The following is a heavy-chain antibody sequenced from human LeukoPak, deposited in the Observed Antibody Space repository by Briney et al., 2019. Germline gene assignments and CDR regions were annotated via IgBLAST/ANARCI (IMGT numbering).Heavy chain of an antibody. J-gene: IGHJ4*02. CDR2: IIPILGIA. Sequence: GSSVKVSCKASGGTFSSYAISWVRQAPGQGLEWMGRIIPILGIANYAQKFQGRVTITADKSTSTAYVELSSLRSEDTAVYYCARAGATRYFDYWGQGTLVTVSS. V-gene: IGHV1-69*04. CDR3: ARAGATRYFDY. D-gene: IGHD2-15*01. CDR1: GGTFSSYA.